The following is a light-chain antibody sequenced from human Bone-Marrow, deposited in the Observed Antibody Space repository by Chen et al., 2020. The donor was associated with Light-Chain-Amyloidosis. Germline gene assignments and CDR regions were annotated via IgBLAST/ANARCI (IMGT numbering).Light chain of an antibody. CDR3: QSYQGSSQGV. CDR1: SGSIATNY. CDR2: EDD. V-gene: IGLV6-57*01. Sequence: NFMLTQPHSVSESPGKTVIISCTRSSGSIATNYVQWYQQRPGSSPTTVIYEDDQRPSGVPVLFSGSSDRSSNSAARTISGLKTEDEADYYCQSYQGSSQGVFGGGTKLTVL. J-gene: IGLJ3*02.